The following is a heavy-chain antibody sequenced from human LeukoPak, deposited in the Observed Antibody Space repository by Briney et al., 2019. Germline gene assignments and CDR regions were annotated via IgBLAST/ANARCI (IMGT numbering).Heavy chain of an antibody. J-gene: IGHJ4*02. CDR2: INPSGGST. CDR3: AREPQVGSPVRHGDYGLRSVASEYFFDY. V-gene: IGHV1-46*01. Sequence: ASVKVSCKASRYTFTSYYMHWVRQAPGQGLEWMGIINPSGGSTSYAQKFQGRVTMTRDMSTSTVYMELSSLRSEDTAVYYCAREPQVGSPVRHGDYGLRSVASEYFFDYWGQGTLVTVSS. D-gene: IGHD4-17*01. CDR1: RYTFTSYY.